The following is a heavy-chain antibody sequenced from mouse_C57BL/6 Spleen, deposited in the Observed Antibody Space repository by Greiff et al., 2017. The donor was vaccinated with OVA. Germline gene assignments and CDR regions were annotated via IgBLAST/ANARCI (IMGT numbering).Heavy chain of an antibody. D-gene: IGHD5-1*01. CDR1: GFTFSDYY. J-gene: IGHJ4*01. Sequence: VQLKESGGGLVQPGGSLTLSCAASGFTFSDYYMYWVRQTPEKRLEWVAYISNGGGSTYYPDTVKGRFTISRDNAKNTLYLQMSRLKSEDTAMYYCARQSNYAMDYWGQGTSVTVSS. V-gene: IGHV5-12*01. CDR3: ARQSNYAMDY. CDR2: ISNGGGST.